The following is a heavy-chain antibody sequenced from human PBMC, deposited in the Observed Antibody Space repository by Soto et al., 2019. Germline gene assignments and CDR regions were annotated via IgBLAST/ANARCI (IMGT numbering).Heavy chain of an antibody. CDR2: ITSNGGNT. V-gene: IGHV3-64*01. Sequence: EVQLVESGGGLVQPGGSLRLSCAASGFTFSSYAMHWVRQAPGKGLEYVSVITSNGGNTDYASSVKGRFTISRDNSKNTLYLQMGSLRAEDMAVYYCARRIPFGYGMDVWGQGTMVTVSS. J-gene: IGHJ6*02. CDR1: GFTFSSYA. CDR3: ARRIPFGYGMDV. D-gene: IGHD2-21*01.